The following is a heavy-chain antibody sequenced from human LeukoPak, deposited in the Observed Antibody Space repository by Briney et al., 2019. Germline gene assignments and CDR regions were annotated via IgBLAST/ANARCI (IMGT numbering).Heavy chain of an antibody. Sequence: SETLSLTCAVYGGSFSGYYWSWIRQPPGKGLGWIGEINHSGSTNYNPSLKSRVTISVDTSKNQFSLKLSSVTAADTAVYYCARASILGYCSGGSCRYYFDYWGQGTLVTVSS. J-gene: IGHJ4*02. CDR1: GGSFSGYY. D-gene: IGHD2-15*01. V-gene: IGHV4-34*01. CDR3: ARASILGYCSGGSCRYYFDY. CDR2: INHSGST.